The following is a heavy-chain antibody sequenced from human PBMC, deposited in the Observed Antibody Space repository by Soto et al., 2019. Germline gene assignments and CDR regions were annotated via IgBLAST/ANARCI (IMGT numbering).Heavy chain of an antibody. CDR2: ISSSGSTI. CDR3: AREGLITMVRGVIITSSYGMDV. J-gene: IGHJ6*02. V-gene: IGHV3-48*03. CDR1: GFTFSSYE. D-gene: IGHD3-10*01. Sequence: ESGGGLVQPGGSLRLSCAASGFTFSSYEMNWVRQAPGKGLEWVSYISSSGSTIYYADSVKGRFTISRDNAKNSLYLQMNSLRAEDTAVYYCAREGLITMVRGVIITSSYGMDVWGQGTTVTVSS.